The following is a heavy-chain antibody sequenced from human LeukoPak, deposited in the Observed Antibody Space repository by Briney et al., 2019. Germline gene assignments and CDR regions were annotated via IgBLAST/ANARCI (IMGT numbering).Heavy chain of an antibody. CDR3: ARDRGYSSGWYDGGFDY. CDR1: GFTFDDYG. CDR2: INWNGGST. D-gene: IGHD6-19*01. Sequence: GGSLRLSCAASGFTFDDYGMSWVRQAPGKGLEWVSGINWNGGSTGYADSVKGRFTISRDNAKNSLYLQMNSLRAEDTALYYCARDRGYSSGWYDGGFDYWGQGTLVTVSS. V-gene: IGHV3-20*04. J-gene: IGHJ4*02.